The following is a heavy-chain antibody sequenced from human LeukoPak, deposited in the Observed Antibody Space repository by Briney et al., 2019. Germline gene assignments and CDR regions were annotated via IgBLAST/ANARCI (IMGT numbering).Heavy chain of an antibody. Sequence: PSETLSLTCAVSGGSISSGGYSWCWIRQPPGRGLEWIGYIYHSGSTYYNPSLKSRVTISVDRSKNQFSLKLSSVTAADTAVYYCARTKGSGAFDIWGQGTMVTVSS. CDR3: ARTKGSGAFDI. CDR2: IYHSGST. V-gene: IGHV4-30-2*01. D-gene: IGHD2-8*01. CDR1: GGSISSGGYS. J-gene: IGHJ3*02.